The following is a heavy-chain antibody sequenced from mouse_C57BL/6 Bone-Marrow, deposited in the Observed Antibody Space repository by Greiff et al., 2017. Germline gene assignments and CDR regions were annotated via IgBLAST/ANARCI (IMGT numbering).Heavy chain of an antibody. J-gene: IGHJ4*01. Sequence: EVKLMESGGGLVKPGGSLKLSCAASGFTFSDYGMHWVRQAPEKGLEWVAYISSGSSTIYSADTVKGQFTISRDNAKNSLFLKMTSLRSEDTAMYYGARLYYYGSSHYYAMDYWGQGTSVTVAS. V-gene: IGHV5-17*01. CDR2: ISSGSSTI. CDR1: GFTFSDYG. CDR3: ARLYYYGSSHYYAMDY. D-gene: IGHD1-1*01.